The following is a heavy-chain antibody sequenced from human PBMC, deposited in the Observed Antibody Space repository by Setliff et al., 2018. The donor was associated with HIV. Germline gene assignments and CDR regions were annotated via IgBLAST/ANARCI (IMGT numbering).Heavy chain of an antibody. Sequence: SETLSLTCTVSGESVNNYYWNWIRQSPGKGREWIGYIYSSGISHYNPSLKSRVTISIDTSKNQFSLKMNSVTAADTAVYYCARLLSFPGDHSDSSDSWGQGTLVTVSS. CDR2: IYSSGIS. V-gene: IGHV4-4*09. J-gene: IGHJ4*02. D-gene: IGHD3-22*01. CDR1: GESVNNYY. CDR3: ARLLSFPGDHSDSSDS.